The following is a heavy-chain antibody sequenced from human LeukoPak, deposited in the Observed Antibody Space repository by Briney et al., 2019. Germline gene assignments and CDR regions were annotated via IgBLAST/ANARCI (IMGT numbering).Heavy chain of an antibody. Sequence: GGSLRLSCAASGFTFSNYGLHWVRQAPGKWLEWVAFIRSDGSNQYYADSVKGRFTISRDNSKNTLYLQMNSLRAEDTAVYYCAKAISLAHGMDVWGKGTTVTISS. CDR3: AKAISLAHGMDV. D-gene: IGHD6-13*01. V-gene: IGHV3-30*02. J-gene: IGHJ6*04. CDR2: IRSDGSNQ. CDR1: GFTFSNYG.